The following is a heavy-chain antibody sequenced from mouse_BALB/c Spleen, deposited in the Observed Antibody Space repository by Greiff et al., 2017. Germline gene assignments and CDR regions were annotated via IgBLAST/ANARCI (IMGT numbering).Heavy chain of an antibody. CDR3: ARDRGDYYGSSDY. J-gene: IGHJ2*01. CDR1: GFSLTSYG. V-gene: IGHV2-9*02. Sequence: VQRVESGPGLVAPSQSLSITCTVSGFSLTSYGVHWVRQPPGKGLEWLGVIWAGGSTNYNSALMSRLSISKDNSKSQVFLKMNSLQTDDTAMYYCARDRGDYYGSSDYWGQGTTLTVSS. D-gene: IGHD1-1*01. CDR2: IWAGGST.